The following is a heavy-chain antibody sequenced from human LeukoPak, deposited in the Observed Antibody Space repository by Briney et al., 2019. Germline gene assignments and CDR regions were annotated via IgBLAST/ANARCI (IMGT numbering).Heavy chain of an antibody. J-gene: IGHJ4*02. CDR1: GYTFTTYA. CDR2: INPNSGGT. Sequence: AASVKVSCKASGYTFTTYAMNWLRQAPGQGLEWMGWINPNSGGTNYAQKFQGRVTMTRDTSISTAYMELSRLRSDDKAVYYCVRFPVVQAVAFDYWGKGTLVTVSS. CDR3: VRFPVVQAVAFDY. V-gene: IGHV1-2*02. D-gene: IGHD2-2*01.